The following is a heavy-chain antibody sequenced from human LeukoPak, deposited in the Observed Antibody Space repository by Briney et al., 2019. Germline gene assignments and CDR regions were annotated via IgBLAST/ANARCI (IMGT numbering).Heavy chain of an antibody. D-gene: IGHD3-10*01. J-gene: IGHJ4*02. CDR3: ARGVYYYGSGSAKAGFDY. CDR2: ISYDGSNK. CDR1: GFTFSSYA. Sequence: GGSLRLSCAASGFTFSSYAMHWVRQAPGKGLEWVAVISYDGSNKYYADSVKGRFTISRDNSKNTLYLQMDSLRAEDTAVYYCARGVYYYGSGSAKAGFDYWGQGTLVTVSS. V-gene: IGHV3-30-3*01.